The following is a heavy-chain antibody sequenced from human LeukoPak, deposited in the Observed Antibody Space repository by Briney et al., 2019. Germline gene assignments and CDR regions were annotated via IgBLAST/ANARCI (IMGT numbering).Heavy chain of an antibody. CDR3: AREYYDSSGYYYSSYYYYMDV. Sequence: GGSLRLSCAASGFTFSSYSMNWVRRAPGKGLEWVSSISSSSSYIYYADSVKGRFTISRDNAKNSLYLQMNSLRAEDTAVYYCAREYYDSSGYYYSSYYYYMDVWGKGTTVTVSS. CDR1: GFTFSSYS. J-gene: IGHJ6*03. V-gene: IGHV3-21*01. CDR2: ISSSSSYI. D-gene: IGHD3-22*01.